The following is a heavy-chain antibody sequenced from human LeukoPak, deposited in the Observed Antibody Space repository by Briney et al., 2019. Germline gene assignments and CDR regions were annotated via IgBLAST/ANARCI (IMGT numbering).Heavy chain of an antibody. Sequence: GGSLRLSCAASGFTFSGYAMSWVRQAPGKGLEWVSVISGGGGSAYYADSVKGRFTISRDNSKNTLYLQMNSLRAEDTAVYYCAKTYYEYVWGSYPTWGQGTLVTVSS. CDR2: ISGGGGSA. V-gene: IGHV3-23*01. CDR3: AKTYYEYVWGSYPT. J-gene: IGHJ4*02. D-gene: IGHD3-16*02. CDR1: GFTFSGYA.